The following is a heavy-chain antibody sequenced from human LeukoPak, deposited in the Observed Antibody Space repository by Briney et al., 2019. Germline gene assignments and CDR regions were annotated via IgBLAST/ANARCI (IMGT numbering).Heavy chain of an antibody. Sequence: PGGSLRLSCAASGFTFADYAMYWVRQAPGKGLEWVSLISGDGDSAYYADSVKGRFTISRYNSKNSLYLQMNSLRTEDTALYYCAKDSLEAAGNWDSWGQGTLVTVS. CDR3: AKDSLEAAGNWDS. CDR2: ISGDGDSA. CDR1: GFTFADYA. D-gene: IGHD6-13*01. V-gene: IGHV3-43*02. J-gene: IGHJ4*02.